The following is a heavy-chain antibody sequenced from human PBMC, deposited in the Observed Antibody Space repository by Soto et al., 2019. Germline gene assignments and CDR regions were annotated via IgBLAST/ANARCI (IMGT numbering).Heavy chain of an antibody. CDR3: ARARIAAAGNYYYGMDV. Sequence: QVQLVQSGAEVKKPGSSVKVSCKASGGTFSSYAISWVRQAPGQGLEWMGGIIPIFGTANYAQKFQGRVTITADESTSTAYMELSSLRSEDTAVYYCARARIAAAGNYYYGMDVWGQGTTVTDSS. CDR2: IIPIFGTA. D-gene: IGHD6-13*01. CDR1: GGTFSSYA. V-gene: IGHV1-69*01. J-gene: IGHJ6*02.